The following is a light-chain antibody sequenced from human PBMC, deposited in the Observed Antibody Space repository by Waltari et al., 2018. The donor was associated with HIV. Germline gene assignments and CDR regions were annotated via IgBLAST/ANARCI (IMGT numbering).Light chain of an antibody. CDR2: EVS. V-gene: IGLV2-14*01. CDR3: SSYTSRDTVV. Sequence: QSALTQPASVSGSPGQSISISCTGTSSDVGGYNAVSWYQQHPAKAPKLGILEVSNRPSGVSNRVSGSKSGNRASLTISGLQAEDEAYYYCSSYTSRDTVVFGGGTKVTVL. J-gene: IGLJ2*01. CDR1: SSDVGGYNA.